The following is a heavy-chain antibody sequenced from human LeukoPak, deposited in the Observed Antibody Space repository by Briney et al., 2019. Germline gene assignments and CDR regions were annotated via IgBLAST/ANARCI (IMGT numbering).Heavy chain of an antibody. Sequence: GGSLRLSCAASGFTFSSYWMHWVRQAPGKGLVWVSRINSDGSSTSYADSVKGRFTISRDYAKNTLYLQMNSLRAEDTAVYYCAREAQVGYCSGGSCVDYNWFDPWGQGTLVTVSS. CDR3: AREAQVGYCSGGSCVDYNWFDP. V-gene: IGHV3-74*01. D-gene: IGHD2-15*01. CDR2: INSDGSST. J-gene: IGHJ5*02. CDR1: GFTFSSYW.